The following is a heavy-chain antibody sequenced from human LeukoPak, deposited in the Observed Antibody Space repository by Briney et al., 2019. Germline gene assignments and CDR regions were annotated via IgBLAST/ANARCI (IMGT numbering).Heavy chain of an antibody. CDR2: IKSKTDGETT. V-gene: IGHV3-15*01. J-gene: IGHJ5*02. D-gene: IGHD3-16*01. Sequence: PGGSLRLSCAASGFTFSNAWMSWVRQAPGKGLDWVGCIKSKTDGETTEYAAPVKGRFTISRDDSRNTLYLQMNSLTTEDTAVYYCALSLGSWGQGALVTVSS. CDR1: GFTFSNAW. CDR3: ALSLGS.